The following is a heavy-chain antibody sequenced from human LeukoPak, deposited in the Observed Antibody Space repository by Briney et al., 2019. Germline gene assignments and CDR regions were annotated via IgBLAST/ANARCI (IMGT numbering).Heavy chain of an antibody. CDR1: GFTFSSYA. CDR3: AKSRLLWFGELLDY. J-gene: IGHJ4*02. V-gene: IGHV3-23*01. Sequence: GGSLRLSCAASGFTFSSYAMSWVRQAPGKGLEWVSAISGSSGSTYYADSVKGRFTISRDNSKNTLYLQMNSLRAEDTAVYYCAKSRLLWFGELLDYWGQGTLVTVSS. D-gene: IGHD3-10*01. CDR2: ISGSSGST.